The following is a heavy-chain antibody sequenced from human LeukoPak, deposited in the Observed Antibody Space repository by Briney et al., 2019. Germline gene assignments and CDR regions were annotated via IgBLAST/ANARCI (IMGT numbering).Heavy chain of an antibody. CDR2: FDPEDGET. V-gene: IGHV1-24*01. CDR3: ATAHLSSQYYYYYYMDV. D-gene: IGHD3-3*02. Sequence: ASVKVSCKVSGYTLTELSMHWVRQAPGKGLEWMGGFDPEDGETIYAQKFQGRVTMTEDTSTDTAYMELSSLRSEDTAVYYCATAHLSSQYYYYYYMDVWGKGTTVTVSS. J-gene: IGHJ6*03. CDR1: GYTLTELS.